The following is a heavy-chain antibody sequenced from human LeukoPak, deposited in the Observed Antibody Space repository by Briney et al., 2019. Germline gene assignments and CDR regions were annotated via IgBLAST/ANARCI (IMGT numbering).Heavy chain of an antibody. Sequence: PGGSLRLSCAASGFTFSNYAMSWVRQAPGKGLEWVSAFSGSGGSTYYADSVKGRFTISRDNSKNMVYLQMNSLRAEDTAVYYCAKDHRLGGVDPWGQGTLVTVSS. D-gene: IGHD3-16*01. CDR3: AKDHRLGGVDP. J-gene: IGHJ5*02. CDR1: GFTFSNYA. CDR2: FSGSGGST. V-gene: IGHV3-23*01.